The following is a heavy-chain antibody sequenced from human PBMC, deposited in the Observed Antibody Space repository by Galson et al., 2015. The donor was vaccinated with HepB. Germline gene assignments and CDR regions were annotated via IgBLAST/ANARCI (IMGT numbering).Heavy chain of an antibody. CDR2: VSASGGGT. Sequence: SLRLSCAASGFPFSTYAITWVRQAPGKGLEWVSGVSASGGGTYYADSVKGRFTISRDNSKNTLHLQMNSLRAEDTAVYYCAKHFRIGPYHYDYAFDVWGQGTTVTVSS. J-gene: IGHJ6*02. D-gene: IGHD3-16*01. CDR1: GFPFSTYA. CDR3: AKHFRIGPYHYDYAFDV. V-gene: IGHV3-23*01.